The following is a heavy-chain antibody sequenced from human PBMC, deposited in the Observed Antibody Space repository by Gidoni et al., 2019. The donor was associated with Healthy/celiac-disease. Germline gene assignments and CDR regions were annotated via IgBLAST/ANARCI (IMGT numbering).Heavy chain of an antibody. Sequence: QVQLQESGPGLVKPSETLSLTCTVSGGSISTYYWSWIRQPPGKGLEWIGYIYYSGNTNYNPSLKGRVTILVDTSKNQFSLKLSSVTDADTAVYYCARKGRGLMGDYWGQGTLVTVSS. D-gene: IGHD3-10*01. J-gene: IGHJ4*02. CDR3: ARKGRGLMGDY. CDR2: IYYSGNT. CDR1: GGSISTYY. V-gene: IGHV4-59*01.